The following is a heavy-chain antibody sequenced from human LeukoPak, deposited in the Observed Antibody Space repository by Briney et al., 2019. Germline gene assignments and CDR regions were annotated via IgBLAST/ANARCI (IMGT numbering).Heavy chain of an antibody. V-gene: IGHV4-31*03. CDR1: GGSISSGGYS. D-gene: IGHD3-22*01. J-gene: IGHJ4*02. CDR2: IYYSGST. CDR3: AREDSSGYYHYFDY. Sequence: SETLSLTCTVSGGSISSGGYSWSWIRQHPGKGLEWIGYIYYSGSTYYNPSLKSRVTISVDTSKNQFSLKLSSVTAADTAVYYCAREDSSGYYHYFDYWGQGTLVTVSS.